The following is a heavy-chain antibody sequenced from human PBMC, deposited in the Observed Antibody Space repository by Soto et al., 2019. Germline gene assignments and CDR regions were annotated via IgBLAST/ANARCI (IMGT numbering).Heavy chain of an antibody. D-gene: IGHD3-3*01. V-gene: IGHV1-69*02. Sequence: QAQLVQSGAVVKKPGSSVVVSCKASGITVGSFIISWVRQAPGQGLEWMGKTAPMFKQTFYARRFEGRVTITADTSSNTVYMELTDLLFEDTAVYYCTTLGPWGPGTQVTVS. CDR2: TAPMFKQT. J-gene: IGHJ5*02. CDR3: TTLGP. CDR1: GITVGSFI.